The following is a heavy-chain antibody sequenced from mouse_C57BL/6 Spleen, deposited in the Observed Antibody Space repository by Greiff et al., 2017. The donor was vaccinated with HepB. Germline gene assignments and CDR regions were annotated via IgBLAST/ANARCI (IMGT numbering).Heavy chain of an antibody. V-gene: IGHV1-81*01. CDR3: ARSETAQGQAWFAY. D-gene: IGHD3-2*02. CDR2: IYPRSGNT. J-gene: IGHJ3*01. Sequence: VKLVESGAELARPGASVKLSCKASGYTFTSYGISWVKQRTGQGLEWIGEIYPRSGNTYYNEKFKGKATLTADKSSSTAYMELRSLTSEDSAVYFCARSETAQGQAWFAYWGQGTLVTVSA. CDR1: GYTFTSYG.